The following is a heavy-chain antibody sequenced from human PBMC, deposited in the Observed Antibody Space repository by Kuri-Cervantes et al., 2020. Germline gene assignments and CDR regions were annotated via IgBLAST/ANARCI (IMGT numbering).Heavy chain of an antibody. CDR1: GYTFTGYY. CDR2: MNPNSGNT. V-gene: IGHV1-8*02. J-gene: IGHJ6*02. Sequence: ASVKVSCKASGYTFTGYYMHWVRQAPGQGLEWMGWMNPNSGNTGYAQKFQGRVTMTRNTSISTAYMELSSLRSEDTAVYYCARLRVGSGWYSLSYYGMDVWGQGTTVTVSS. D-gene: IGHD6-19*01. CDR3: ARLRVGSGWYSLSYYGMDV.